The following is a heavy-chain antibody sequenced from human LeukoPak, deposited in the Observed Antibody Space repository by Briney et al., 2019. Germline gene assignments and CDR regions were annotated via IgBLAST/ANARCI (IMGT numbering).Heavy chain of an antibody. V-gene: IGHV4-59*08. CDR2: INHSGST. Sequence: PSETLSLTCTVSGGSISSYYWSWIRQPPGKGLEWIGEINHSGSTNYNPSLKSRVTISVDTSKNQFSLKLSSVTAADTAVYYCARHPGTYYYYYGMDVWGQGTTVTVSS. CDR3: ARHPGTYYYYYGMDV. J-gene: IGHJ6*02. D-gene: IGHD3-10*01. CDR1: GGSISSYY.